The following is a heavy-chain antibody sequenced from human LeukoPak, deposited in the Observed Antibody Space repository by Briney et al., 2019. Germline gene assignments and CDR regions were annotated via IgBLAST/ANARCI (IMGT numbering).Heavy chain of an antibody. V-gene: IGHV1-46*01. J-gene: IGHJ6*03. D-gene: IGHD2-8*01. CDR1: GYTFTSYY. Sequence: ASVKVSCKASGYTFTSYYMHWVRQAPGQGLEWMGIINPSGGSTSYAQEFQGRVTMTRDMSTSTVYMELSSLRSEDTAVYYCARVRSEGRTKSWPRAEKNYYYYMDVWGKGTTVTVSS. CDR2: INPSGGST. CDR3: ARVRSEGRTKSWPRAEKNYYYYMDV.